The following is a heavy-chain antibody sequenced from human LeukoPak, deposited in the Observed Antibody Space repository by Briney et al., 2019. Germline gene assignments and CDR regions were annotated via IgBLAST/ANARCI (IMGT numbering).Heavy chain of an antibody. CDR1: GYTFTSYY. J-gene: IGHJ5*02. Sequence: ASVKVSCKAPGYTFTSYYMHWVRQAPGQGLEWMGIINPSGGSTSYAQKFQGRVTMTRDTSTSTVYMELSSLRSEDTAVYYCARDWVTYYGSGEVNWFDPWGQGTLVTVSS. V-gene: IGHV1-46*01. D-gene: IGHD3-10*01. CDR3: ARDWVTYYGSGEVNWFDP. CDR2: INPSGGST.